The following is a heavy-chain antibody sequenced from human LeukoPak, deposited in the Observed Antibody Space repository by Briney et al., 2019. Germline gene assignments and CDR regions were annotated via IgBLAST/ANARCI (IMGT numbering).Heavy chain of an antibody. V-gene: IGHV4-39*01. D-gene: IGHD1-26*01. CDR3: ARQGGSYYFRYYGMDV. CDR1: GGSISSSYSY. CDR2: IYYSGST. J-gene: IGHJ6*02. Sequence: PSETLSLTCTVSGGSISSSYSYWGWIRQPPGKGLEWIGNIYYSGSTNYNPSLKSRVTISVDTSKNQFSLKLSSVTAADTAVYYCARQGGSYYFRYYGMDVWGQGTTVTVSS.